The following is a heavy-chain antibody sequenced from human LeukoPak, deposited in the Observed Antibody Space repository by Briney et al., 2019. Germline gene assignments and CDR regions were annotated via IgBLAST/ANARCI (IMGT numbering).Heavy chain of an antibody. J-gene: IGHJ5*02. CDR2: ISAYNGNT. D-gene: IGHD4-17*01. Sequence: ASVKVSCKASGYTFTSYGISWVRQAPGQGLEWMGWISAYNGNTNYAQKLQGRVTMTRDTSTSTVYMELSSLRSEDTAVYYCARDPSPTVTTFWFDPWGQGTLVTVSS. V-gene: IGHV1-18*01. CDR1: GYTFTSYG. CDR3: ARDPSPTVTTFWFDP.